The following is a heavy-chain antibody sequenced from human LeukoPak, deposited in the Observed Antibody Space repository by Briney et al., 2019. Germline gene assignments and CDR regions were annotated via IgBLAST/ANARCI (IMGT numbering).Heavy chain of an antibody. Sequence: ASVKVSCKASGGIFSDYALNWVRQAPGQGLEWMGWISAYNGNTNYAQKLQGRVTMTTDTSTSTAYMELRGLRSDDTAMYYCARDVGITVADSFDPWGQGTLVTVSS. D-gene: IGHD6-19*01. J-gene: IGHJ5*02. CDR2: ISAYNGNT. V-gene: IGHV1-18*01. CDR3: ARDVGITVADSFDP. CDR1: GGIFSDYA.